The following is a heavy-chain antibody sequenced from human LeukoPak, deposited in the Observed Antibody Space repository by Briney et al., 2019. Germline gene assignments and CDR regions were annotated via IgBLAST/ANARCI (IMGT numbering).Heavy chain of an antibody. CDR2: ISGYNGKT. Sequence: ASVKVSCKASGYTFTYSGITWVRQAPGQGLEWMGWISGYNGKTYYAPKFQGRLTMSTDTSTTTAHMERRSLRSDDTAIFYCARSTAPRDTFDIWGQGTMVTVSS. CDR1: GYTFTYSG. V-gene: IGHV1-18*01. CDR3: ARSTAPRDTFDI. J-gene: IGHJ3*02.